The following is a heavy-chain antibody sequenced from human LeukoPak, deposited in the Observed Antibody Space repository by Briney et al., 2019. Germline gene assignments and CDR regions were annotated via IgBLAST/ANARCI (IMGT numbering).Heavy chain of an antibody. D-gene: IGHD6-19*01. CDR2: IRSKAYGGTT. CDR1: GFTFGEYA. CDR3: TRGGHSSGWYGGFDP. J-gene: IGHJ5*02. Sequence: GGSLRLSCTDSGFTFGEYAMSWFRQAPGKGLEWVAFIRSKAYGGTTEYAASVKGGFTISRDDSKSIAYLQMNSLKTEDTAVYYCTRGGHSSGWYGGFDPWGQGTLVTVSS. V-gene: IGHV3-49*03.